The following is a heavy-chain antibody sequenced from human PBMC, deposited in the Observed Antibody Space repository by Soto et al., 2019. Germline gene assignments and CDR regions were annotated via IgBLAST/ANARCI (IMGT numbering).Heavy chain of an antibody. Sequence: QVQLVQSGAEVKKPGSSVKVSCKASGGTFSTYTINWVRQAPGQGLEWMGGIIPMFGTANYAQKFQGRVTITADESTSTAYMELSSLRSEDTAVYYCARRYCISTSCHYYGMDVWSQGTTVTVSS. D-gene: IGHD2-2*01. CDR2: IIPMFGTA. J-gene: IGHJ6*02. CDR1: GGTFSTYT. CDR3: ARRYCISTSCHYYGMDV. V-gene: IGHV1-69*12.